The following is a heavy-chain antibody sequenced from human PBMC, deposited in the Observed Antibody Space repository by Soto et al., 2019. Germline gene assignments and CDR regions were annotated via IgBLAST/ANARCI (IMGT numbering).Heavy chain of an antibody. Sequence: ASVKVSCKVSGYTLTELSMHWFRQARGKGLEWMGGFDPEDGERIYGQKFQGRVTMTEDTSTDKAYMEMSSLRSEDTAVYYCATGSLRRTEENYDYVSGRYSPPAYWFDPWGQGTMVTLSS. CDR2: FDPEDGER. D-gene: IGHD3-16*01. V-gene: IGHV1-24*01. CDR1: GYTLTELS. J-gene: IGHJ5*02. CDR3: ATGSLRRTEENYDYVSGRYSPPAYWFDP.